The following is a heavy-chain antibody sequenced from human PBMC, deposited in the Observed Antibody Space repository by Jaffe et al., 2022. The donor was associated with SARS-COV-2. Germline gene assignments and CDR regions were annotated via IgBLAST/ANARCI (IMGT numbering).Heavy chain of an antibody. Sequence: EVQLVESGGGSVQPGGSLRLSCLASRFSFSQSWMTWVRQAPGEGLEWVANINQDETNKNYADAVKGRFTISRDNAKNSLYLQMNSLKVEDTAVYYCARGHFGMDIWGQGTTVTVSS. V-gene: IGHV3-7*03. CDR1: RFSFSQSW. CDR2: INQDETNK. CDR3: ARGHFGMDI. J-gene: IGHJ6*02.